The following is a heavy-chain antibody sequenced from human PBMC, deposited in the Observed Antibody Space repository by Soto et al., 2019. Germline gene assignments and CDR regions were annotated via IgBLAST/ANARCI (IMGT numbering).Heavy chain of an antibody. CDR3: AKGGSWNNYYDSSGSGWFDP. CDR1: GFTFDDYT. J-gene: IGHJ5*02. CDR2: ISWDGGST. Sequence: GGSLRLSCAASGFTFDDYTMHWVRQAPGKGLEWVSLISWDGGSTYYADSVKGRFTISRDNSKNSLYLQMTSLRTEDIALYYCAKGGSWNNYYDSSGSGWFDPWGQGTLVTVSS. D-gene: IGHD3-22*01. V-gene: IGHV3-43*01.